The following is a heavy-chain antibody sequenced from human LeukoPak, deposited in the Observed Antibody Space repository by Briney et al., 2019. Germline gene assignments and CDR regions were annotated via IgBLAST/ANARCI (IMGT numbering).Heavy chain of an antibody. J-gene: IGHJ4*02. CDR1: GGSISSYY. CDR2: IYYSGST. CDR3: ARVAAEMVSCYFDY. V-gene: IGHV4-59*01. Sequence: PSETLSLTCTVSGGSISSYYWSWIRQPPGKGLEWIGYIYYSGSTNYNPPLKSRVTISVGTSKNQFSLKLSSVTAADTAVYYCARVAAEMVSCYFDYWGQGTLVTVSS. D-gene: IGHD5-24*01.